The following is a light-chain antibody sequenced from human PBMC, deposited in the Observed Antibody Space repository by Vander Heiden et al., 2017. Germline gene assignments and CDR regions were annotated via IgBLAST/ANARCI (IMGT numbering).Light chain of an antibody. V-gene: IGKV2-40*01. Sequence: DIVMTQTPLSLAVTPGQPASVSCRSNQSLFNSDDRATYLDWYLQKPGQSPQLLIYTLSYRASGVPLRFSGSGSGTDFTLNISRVEAEDVGVYYCKQRREFPYTFGQGTKLDIK. CDR1: QSLFNSDDRATY. J-gene: IGKJ2*01. CDR2: TLS. CDR3: KQRREFPYT.